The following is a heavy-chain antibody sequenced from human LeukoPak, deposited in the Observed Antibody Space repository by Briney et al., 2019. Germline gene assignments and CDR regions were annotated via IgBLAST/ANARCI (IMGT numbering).Heavy chain of an antibody. V-gene: IGHV3-30*03. D-gene: IGHD1/OR15-1a*01. J-gene: IGHJ4*02. CDR1: GFTFSSYG. CDR2: ISYDGSNK. Sequence: GGSLRLSCVASGFTFSSYGMHWVRQAPGKGLEWVAVISYDGSNKYDEDSVKGRFTISRDNSRNTLYLQMDSLRTEDTAVYYCARATRPYFDYWGQGSLVAVSS. CDR3: ARATRPYFDY.